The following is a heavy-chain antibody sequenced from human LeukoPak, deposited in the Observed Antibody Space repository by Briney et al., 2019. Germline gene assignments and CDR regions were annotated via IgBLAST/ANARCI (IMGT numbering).Heavy chain of an antibody. CDR1: GSSISSGAY. V-gene: IGHV4-38-2*01. J-gene: IGHJ4*02. CDR3: ARGIYYLIEY. Sequence: SETLSLTVAVSGSSISSGAYGVWIRQSPGKGREWIGNIFHSGSTYHNPSLKSRVTISVDTSKNEFSLKLSSVTAADTAVYYCARGIYYLIEYWGQGTLVTVSS. CDR2: IFHSGST. D-gene: IGHD3-10*01.